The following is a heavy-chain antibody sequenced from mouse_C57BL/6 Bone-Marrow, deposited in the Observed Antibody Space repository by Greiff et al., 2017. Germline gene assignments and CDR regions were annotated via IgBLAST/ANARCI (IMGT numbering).Heavy chain of an antibody. Sequence: EVQRVESGGGLVQPGGSLSLSCAASGFTFTDYYMSWVRPPPGKALEWLGFIRNKANGYTTEYSASVKGRFTISRDNSQSILYLQMNALRAEDSATYYCARDGGNYYSYYAMDYWGQGTSVTVSS. CDR1: GFTFTDYY. D-gene: IGHD2-1*01. CDR2: IRNKANGYTT. V-gene: IGHV7-3*01. J-gene: IGHJ4*01. CDR3: ARDGGNYYSYYAMDY.